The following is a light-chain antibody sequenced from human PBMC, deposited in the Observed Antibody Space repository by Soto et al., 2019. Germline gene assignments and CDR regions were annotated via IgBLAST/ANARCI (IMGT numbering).Light chain of an antibody. CDR1: QSVSSSY. Sequence: EIVLTQSPGTLSLSPGERATLSCRVSQSVSSSYLAWYQQKPGQAPRLLIYGASSRATGIPARFSGSGSGTDFTLTINRLEPEDFAVYYCQLYGSSPFTFGPGTKVDIK. CDR3: QLYGSSPFT. J-gene: IGKJ3*01. V-gene: IGKV3-20*01. CDR2: GAS.